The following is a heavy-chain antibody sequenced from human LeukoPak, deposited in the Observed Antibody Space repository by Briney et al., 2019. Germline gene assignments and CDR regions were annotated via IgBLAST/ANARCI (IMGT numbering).Heavy chain of an antibody. Sequence: ASVKVSCKVSGYILIELSMHWVRQAPGQGLEWMGWISTSKGNTNYARKLQGRVTMTTDASTSTAYMDLRSLRSDDTAVYYCVRGSGYNSFDYWGQGTLVTVSS. D-gene: IGHD5-24*01. V-gene: IGHV1-18*01. CDR3: VRGSGYNSFDY. J-gene: IGHJ4*02. CDR1: GYILIELS. CDR2: ISTSKGNT.